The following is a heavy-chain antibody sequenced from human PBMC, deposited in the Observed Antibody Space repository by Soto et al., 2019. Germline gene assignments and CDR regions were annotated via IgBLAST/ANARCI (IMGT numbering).Heavy chain of an antibody. V-gene: IGHV3-21*01. D-gene: IGHD3-3*01. Sequence: EVQVVESGGGLVKPWGSLTLSCAASGFTFSSYSMNWVRQAPGKGLEWVSSISRTSNYIYYTDSVKGRFTISRDHAKNSIYLQMNSLRAEDTATYYCASGVFGLVSPVIGGYWGQGTLVTVSS. CDR2: ISRTSNYI. CDR3: ASGVFGLVSPVIGGY. J-gene: IGHJ4*02. CDR1: GFTFSSYS.